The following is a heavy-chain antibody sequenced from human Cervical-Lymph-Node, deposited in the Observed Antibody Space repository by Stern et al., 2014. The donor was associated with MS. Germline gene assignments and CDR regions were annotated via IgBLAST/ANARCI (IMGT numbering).Heavy chain of an antibody. V-gene: IGHV1-18*01. CDR1: GYTFTHYG. D-gene: IGHD3-16*02. J-gene: IGHJ4*02. CDR3: AIDMLPLGELSLPGDY. CDR2: ISGYNGNT. Sequence: QVQLVESGAEVKKPGASVKVSCKASGYTFTHYGIHWVRQAPGQGLEWMGGISGYNGNTNYAQRPKGRVTMTTDTSTSTAYMELRSLRSDDTAVYYCAIDMLPLGELSLPGDYWGQGTLVTVSP.